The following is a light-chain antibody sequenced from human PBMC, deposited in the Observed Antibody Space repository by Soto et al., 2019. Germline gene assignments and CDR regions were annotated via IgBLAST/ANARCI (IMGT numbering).Light chain of an antibody. V-gene: IGLV1-40*01. CDR1: SSNIGAGYD. Sequence: QSVLTQPPSVSGAPGQRVTISCTGSSSNIGAGYDVHWYQQFPGTAPKLLIYGNNNRPSGVPDRFSGSKSGTSASLAITGLQAEDEADDYCQSYDSSLSGVFGSGTKLTVL. CDR2: GNN. J-gene: IGLJ1*01. CDR3: QSYDSSLSGV.